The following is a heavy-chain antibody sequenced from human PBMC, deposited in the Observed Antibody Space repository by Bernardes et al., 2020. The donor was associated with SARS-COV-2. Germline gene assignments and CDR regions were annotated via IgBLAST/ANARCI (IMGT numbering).Heavy chain of an antibody. CDR3: ARGPIQVDY. Sequence: GGSLRLSCAASGFTFSSYCMHWVRQAPGKGLEWVAGIWYDGSNTYYADSVKGRFTISRDNSKNTLYLQMNSLRAEDTAVYYCARGPIQVDYWGQGTLVTVSS. V-gene: IGHV3-33*01. D-gene: IGHD2-2*02. J-gene: IGHJ4*02. CDR1: GFTFSSYC. CDR2: IWYDGSNT.